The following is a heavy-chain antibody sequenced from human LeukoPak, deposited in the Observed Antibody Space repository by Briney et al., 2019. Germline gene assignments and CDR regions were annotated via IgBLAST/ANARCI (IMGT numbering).Heavy chain of an antibody. CDR1: GGTFSSYA. CDR3: ARDYVFSYSSSRYLSRGFDS. Sequence: VASVKVSCKASGGTFSSYAISWVRQAPGQGLEWMGRIIPILGIANYAQKFQGRVTITADKSTSTAYMELSSLRSEDTAVYYCARDYVFSYSSSRYLSRGFDSWGQGTLVTVSS. J-gene: IGHJ5*01. CDR2: IIPILGIA. V-gene: IGHV1-69*04. D-gene: IGHD6-13*01.